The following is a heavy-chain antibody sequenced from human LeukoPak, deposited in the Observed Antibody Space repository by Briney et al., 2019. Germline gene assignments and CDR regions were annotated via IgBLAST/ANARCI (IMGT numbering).Heavy chain of an antibody. Sequence: PGRSLRLSCAASGFTFSSYGMHWVRQAPGKGLEWVGRIKTKTDGGTADYAAPVKGRFTISRDDSKTTLNLQMNSLKTEDTAVYFCATDKGARDFWGQGTLVTVSS. J-gene: IGHJ4*02. CDR1: GFTFSSYG. CDR3: ATDKGARDF. CDR2: IKTKTDGGTA. D-gene: IGHD4/OR15-4a*01. V-gene: IGHV3-15*01.